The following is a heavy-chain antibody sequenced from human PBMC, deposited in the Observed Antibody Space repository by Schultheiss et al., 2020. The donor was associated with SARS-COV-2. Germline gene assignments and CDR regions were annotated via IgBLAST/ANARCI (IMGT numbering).Heavy chain of an antibody. J-gene: IGHJ6*02. V-gene: IGHV1-8*02. CDR1: GGTFSSYA. CDR2: MNPNSGNT. D-gene: IGHD1-1*01. Sequence: ASVKVSCKASGGTFSSYAISWVRQAPGQGLEWMGWMNPNSGNTGYAQKFQGRVTMTRNTSISTAYMELSRLRSDDTAVYYCARPERVTGYYYGMDVWGQGTTVTVSS. CDR3: ARPERVTGYYYGMDV.